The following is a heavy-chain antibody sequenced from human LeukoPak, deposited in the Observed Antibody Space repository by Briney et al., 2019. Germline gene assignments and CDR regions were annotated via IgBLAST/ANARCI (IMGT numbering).Heavy chain of an antibody. CDR1: GFTFSNYV. V-gene: IGHV3-30-3*01. Sequence: GGSLRLSCAASGFTFSNYVMHWVRQAPGKGLEWVAVISYDGSNKYYADSVKGRFTISRDSSKNTLYLQMNSLRAEDTAVYYCASAYYDILTGYYHEIDYWGQGTLVTVSS. J-gene: IGHJ4*02. CDR2: ISYDGSNK. D-gene: IGHD3-9*01. CDR3: ASAYYDILTGYYHEIDY.